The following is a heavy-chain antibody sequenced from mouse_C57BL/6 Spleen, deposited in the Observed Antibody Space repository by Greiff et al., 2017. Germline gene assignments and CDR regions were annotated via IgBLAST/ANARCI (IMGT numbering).Heavy chain of an antibody. Sequence: VQLQQSGAELVRPGSSVKMSCKTSGYTFTSYGINWVKQRPGQGLEWIGYIYIGNGYTDYNEKFKGKATLTSDTSSSTAYMQLSSLTSEDSAICFCARGSGAEYFDVWGTGTTVTVSS. J-gene: IGHJ1*03. CDR1: GYTFTSYG. D-gene: IGHD1-1*02. CDR2: IYIGNGYT. CDR3: ARGSGAEYFDV. V-gene: IGHV1-58*01.